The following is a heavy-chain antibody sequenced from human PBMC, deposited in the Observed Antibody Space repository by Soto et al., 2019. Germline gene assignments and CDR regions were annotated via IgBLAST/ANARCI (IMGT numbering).Heavy chain of an antibody. CDR2: INAYNGNT. V-gene: IGHV1-18*01. CDR3: ARALPPVDP. Sequence: QVQLVQSGAEVKKPGASVKVSCKASGYTFTSYGISWVRQAPGQGLEWMGWINAYNGNTSYAQKLQGRVTKTTDTSTSTAYMELRSLGSADTAVYYCARALPPVDPWGQGTLVTVSS. CDR1: GYTFTSYG. J-gene: IGHJ5*02.